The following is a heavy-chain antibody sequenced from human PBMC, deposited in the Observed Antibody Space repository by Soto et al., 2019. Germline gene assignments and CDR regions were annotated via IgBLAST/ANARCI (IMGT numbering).Heavy chain of an antibody. J-gene: IGHJ3*02. D-gene: IGHD1-7*01. CDR3: AKQNWNYGALPFDAFDI. Sequence: GGSLRLSCAASGFTFSSYAMSWVRQAPGKGLEWVSAISGSGGSTYYADSVKGRFTISRDNSKNTLYLQMNSLRAEDTAVYYCAKQNWNYGALPFDAFDIWGQGTMVTVSS. V-gene: IGHV3-23*01. CDR2: ISGSGGST. CDR1: GFTFSSYA.